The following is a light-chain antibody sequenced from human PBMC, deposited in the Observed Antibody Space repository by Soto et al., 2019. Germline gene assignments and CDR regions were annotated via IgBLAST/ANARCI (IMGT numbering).Light chain of an antibody. Sequence: EIVLTQSPGTLSLSPGERATLSCRASQSVDSNSLAWYQHKPGQAPRLLIYGASSRAPGISDRYSGRGSGTDFTFTINRLEPEDFAVYYGQQYATSPTFGGGTRLEIK. CDR1: QSVDSNS. J-gene: IGKJ4*01. CDR2: GAS. CDR3: QQYATSPT. V-gene: IGKV3-20*01.